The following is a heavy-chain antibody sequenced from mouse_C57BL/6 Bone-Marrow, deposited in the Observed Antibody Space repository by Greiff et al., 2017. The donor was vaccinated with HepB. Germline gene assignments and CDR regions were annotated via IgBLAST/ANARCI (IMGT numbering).Heavy chain of an antibody. CDR2: INPYNGDT. D-gene: IGHD2-5*01. Sequence: LVESGPELVKPGDSVKISCKASGYSFTGYFMNWVMQSHGKSLEWIGRINPYNGDTFYNQKFKGKATLTVDKSSSTAHMELRSLTSEDSAVYYCARQSNYYAMDYWGQGTSVTVSS. V-gene: IGHV1-20*01. CDR3: ARQSNYYAMDY. CDR1: GYSFTGYF. J-gene: IGHJ4*01.